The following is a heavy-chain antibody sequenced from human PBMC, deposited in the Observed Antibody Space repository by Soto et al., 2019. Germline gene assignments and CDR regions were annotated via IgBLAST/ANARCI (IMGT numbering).Heavy chain of an antibody. Sequence: QVQLVQSGADVKKPGASVKISCKASGYNFTQYRIHWVRQAPGQRLEWMGWITAGDAKTEYSQKFQGRVTICRYISETKVYLDLDSLRSEDTAVYYCARDLYSSSWFWFEPWGRGTQVIVSS. J-gene: IGHJ5*02. CDR3: ARDLYSSSWFWFEP. D-gene: IGHD2-2*01. V-gene: IGHV1-3*01. CDR2: ITAGDAKT. CDR1: GYNFTQYR.